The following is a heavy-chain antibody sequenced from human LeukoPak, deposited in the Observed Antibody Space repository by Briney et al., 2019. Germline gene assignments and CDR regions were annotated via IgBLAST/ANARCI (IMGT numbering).Heavy chain of an antibody. J-gene: IGHJ4*02. CDR3: AREVRGYYSDY. CDR2: ISSGGNT. CDR1: GFTVTSNY. V-gene: IGHV3-53*01. D-gene: IGHD5-12*01. Sequence: PGGSLRLSCAASGFTVTSNYMTWVRQSPGKGLEWVSVISSGGNTYYADSVKGRLTISRDNSKNTVYLQMSGLRAEDTAVYYRAREVRGYYSDYWGQGTLVTASS.